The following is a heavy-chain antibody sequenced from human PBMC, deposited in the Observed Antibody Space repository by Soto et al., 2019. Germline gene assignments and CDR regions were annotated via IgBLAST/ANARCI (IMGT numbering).Heavy chain of an antibody. CDR2: IGGRGNSA. J-gene: IGHJ3*01. CDR3: VREGRGSFDF. D-gene: IGHD5-12*01. Sequence: GGSLRLSCAASGFIFTNYATNWVRQAPGKGLEWVSVIGGRGNSAYYADSVQGRFTISRDNSKNTLSLQMSSLTADDTAIYYCVREGRGSFDFWGRGTMVTVSS. CDR1: GFIFTNYA. V-gene: IGHV3-23*01.